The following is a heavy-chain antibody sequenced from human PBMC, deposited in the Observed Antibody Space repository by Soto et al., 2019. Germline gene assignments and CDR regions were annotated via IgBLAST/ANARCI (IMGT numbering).Heavy chain of an antibody. J-gene: IGHJ6*02. CDR1: GGTFKTYA. Sequence: QVQLVQSGAEVKRPGSSVRVSCKASGGTFKTYAITWVRQAPGRGLEWMGGIIPLFGSANYSKNFQGRVTITADESTNTAYMELPSLRSEDTAVYYCARETGTLYFYYYGMDVWGQGTTVTVSS. D-gene: IGHD1-1*01. CDR2: IIPLFGSA. CDR3: ARETGTLYFYYYGMDV. V-gene: IGHV1-69*12.